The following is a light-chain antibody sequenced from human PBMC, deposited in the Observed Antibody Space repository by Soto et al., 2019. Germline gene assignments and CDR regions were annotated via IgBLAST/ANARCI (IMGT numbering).Light chain of an antibody. CDR1: QSITKY. CDR3: QQSDSYPYT. J-gene: IGKJ2*01. Sequence: DIQMTQSPSSLSVSVGDRVSITCRGSQSITKYLNWYQQKPGKAPKLLVYAASSLQSGVPSRFSGNGSGTDFTLTISSLQPEDFATYYCQQSDSYPYTFGQGTKLEI. CDR2: AAS. V-gene: IGKV1-39*01.